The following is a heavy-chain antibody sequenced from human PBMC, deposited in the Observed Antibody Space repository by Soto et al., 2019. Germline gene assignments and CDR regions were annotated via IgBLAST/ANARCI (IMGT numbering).Heavy chain of an antibody. CDR2: IYPGDSDT. Sequence: PGESLKISCKGSGYSFTSYWIGWVRQMPGKGLEWMGIIYPGDSDTRYSPSFQGQVTISADKSISTAYLQWSSLKASDTAMYYCARHGRLGYCTNGVCYRPPNYSYYGMDVWGQGTTVTVSS. D-gene: IGHD2-8*01. CDR3: ARHGRLGYCTNGVCYRPPNYSYYGMDV. CDR1: GYSFTSYW. V-gene: IGHV5-51*01. J-gene: IGHJ6*02.